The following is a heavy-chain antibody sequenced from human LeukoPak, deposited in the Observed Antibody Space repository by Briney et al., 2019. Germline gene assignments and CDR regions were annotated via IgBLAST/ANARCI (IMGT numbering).Heavy chain of an antibody. CDR1: GFTFSSYV. D-gene: IGHD2-21*02. V-gene: IGHV3-23*01. J-gene: IGHJ4*02. CDR3: AKDGRDWGSYFDY. Sequence: GGSLRLSYAASGFTFSSYVMNWVRQAPGKGLEWVSSIDGNGGSTHYADSVRGRFTISRDNSKNTLYLQMNSLRAEDTALYYCAKDGRDWGSYFDYWGQGILVTVSS. CDR2: IDGNGGST.